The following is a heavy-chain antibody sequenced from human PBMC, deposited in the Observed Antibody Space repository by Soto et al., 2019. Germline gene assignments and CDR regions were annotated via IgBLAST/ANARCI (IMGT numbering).Heavy chain of an antibody. Sequence: QVQLQESGPGLVKPSQTLSLTCTVSGGSISSGGYYWSWIRQHPGKAREWIGYIYYSGSTYYNPSLKSRVTISVDTSKNQFSLKLSSVTAADTAVYYCAREGGIVGATAADYWGQGTLVTVSS. CDR2: IYYSGST. CDR3: AREGGIVGATAADY. V-gene: IGHV4-31*03. CDR1: GGSISSGGYY. J-gene: IGHJ4*02. D-gene: IGHD1-26*01.